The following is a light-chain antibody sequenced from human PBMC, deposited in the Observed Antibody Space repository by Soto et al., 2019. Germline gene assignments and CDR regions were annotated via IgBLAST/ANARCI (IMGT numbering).Light chain of an antibody. J-gene: IGKJ4*01. CDR1: QSVSSN. V-gene: IGKV3-15*01. Sequence: EIVMTQSPATLSVSPGDRATLSCRASQSVSSNLAWYQRKPGQAPRLLIYGASTRATGTPARFSGSGSGTEFTLTISSMQSEDSALYYCQHYNNWPLTFGGGTKVAIK. CDR2: GAS. CDR3: QHYNNWPLT.